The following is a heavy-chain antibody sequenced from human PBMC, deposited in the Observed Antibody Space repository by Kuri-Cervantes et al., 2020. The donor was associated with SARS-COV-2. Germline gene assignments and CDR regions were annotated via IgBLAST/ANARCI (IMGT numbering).Heavy chain of an antibody. V-gene: IGHV3-7*03. D-gene: IGHD2-2*01. CDR2: IKQDGSEK. CDR3: AKDAVPAANFYYYYMDV. CDR1: GFTFSSYA. Sequence: GESLKISCAASGFTFSSYAMSWVRQAPGKGLEWVANIKQDGSEKYYVDSVKGRFTISRDNSKNTLYLQLHSLRAEDTAVYYCAKDAVPAANFYYYYMDVWGKGTTVTVSS. J-gene: IGHJ6*03.